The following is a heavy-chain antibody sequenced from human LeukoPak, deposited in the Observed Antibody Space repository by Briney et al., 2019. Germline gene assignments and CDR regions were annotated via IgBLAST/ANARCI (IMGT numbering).Heavy chain of an antibody. Sequence: GASVKVSCKASGFTFTCCYMHWMRQAPGQGLEWMGIINPSGSSTTYAQKFQGRLTMTRDTSTSTLYMELSSLTSEDTAVYFCARDQSTENCAWWLDHWGQGTLVTVSS. CDR2: INPSGSST. D-gene: IGHD1-1*01. CDR1: GFTFTCCY. V-gene: IGHV1-46*01. CDR3: ARDQSTENCAWWLDH. J-gene: IGHJ5*02.